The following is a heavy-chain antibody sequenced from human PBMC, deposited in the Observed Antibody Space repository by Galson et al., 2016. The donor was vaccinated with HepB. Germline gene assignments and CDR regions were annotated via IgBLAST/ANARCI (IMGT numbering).Heavy chain of an antibody. CDR3: ARSLSNFFDY. V-gene: IGHV3-23*01. CDR1: GFTFSIYA. J-gene: IGHJ4*02. Sequence: SLRLSCAASGFTFSIYAMAWVRQAPGKGLEWVSAINDRGDDTYYAESVRGRFTISRDNSKNTMSLLMNSLRAEDTAIYYCARSLSNFFDYWGQGTLVTVSS. CDR2: INDRGDDT.